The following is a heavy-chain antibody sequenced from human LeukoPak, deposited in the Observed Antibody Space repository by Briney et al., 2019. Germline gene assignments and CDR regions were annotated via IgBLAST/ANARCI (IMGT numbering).Heavy chain of an antibody. CDR1: GDSITNYY. Sequence: PSETLSLTCSVSGDSITNYYWSWFRQPPGKGLEWIGYIYYTGSTTYNPSLKSRVTISVDTSTNQFSLKLNSVSAADTAVYYCARHAMYTSGWFDYWGQGTLVTVSS. CDR2: IYYTGST. V-gene: IGHV4-59*08. J-gene: IGHJ4*02. CDR3: ARHAMYTSGWFDY. D-gene: IGHD6-19*01.